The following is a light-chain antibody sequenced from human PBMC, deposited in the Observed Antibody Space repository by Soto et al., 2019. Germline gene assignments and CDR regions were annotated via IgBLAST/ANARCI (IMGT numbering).Light chain of an antibody. CDR2: YAS. J-gene: IGKJ1*01. CDR1: QSVSSN. Sequence: EIVMTQSPATLTTSPGERATVSCRASQSVSSNLAWYQQEPGQVPRLLIYYASTRATGIPARFSGSGSGTEFTLTISSLESEDFAVYYCQQYNNWPRTFGQGTKV. V-gene: IGKV3-15*01. CDR3: QQYNNWPRT.